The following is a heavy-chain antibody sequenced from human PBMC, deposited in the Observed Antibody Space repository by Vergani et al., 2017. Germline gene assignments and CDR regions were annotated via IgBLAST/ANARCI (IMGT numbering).Heavy chain of an antibody. V-gene: IGHV5-51*06. Sequence: EVQLVQSGAEVKKPRESLKISCKGSGYSFTSYWIGWGRQMPGKCLDWMGIIYPAASYIRYISSFQGQVTRSADESISTAYLQWSSLKASDTAMYFCAKLKTTPVSYHDQWGQGTLITVSS. D-gene: IGHD1-26*01. J-gene: IGHJ5*02. CDR2: IYPAASYI. CDR1: GYSFTSYW. CDR3: AKLKTTPVSYHDQ.